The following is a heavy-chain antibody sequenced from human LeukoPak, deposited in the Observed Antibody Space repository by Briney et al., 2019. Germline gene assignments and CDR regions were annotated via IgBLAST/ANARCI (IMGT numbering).Heavy chain of an antibody. CDR3: AREAVGYGGTRPDY. Sequence: PSETLSLTCTVSGGSISSSGYYWSWIRQPPGKGLEWIGYIYHSGSTYYNPSLKSRVTISVDRSKNQFSLKLSSVTAADTAVYYCAREAVGYGGTRPDYWGQGTLVTVSS. CDR1: GGSISSSGYY. J-gene: IGHJ4*02. D-gene: IGHD4-23*01. CDR2: IYHSGST. V-gene: IGHV4-30-2*01.